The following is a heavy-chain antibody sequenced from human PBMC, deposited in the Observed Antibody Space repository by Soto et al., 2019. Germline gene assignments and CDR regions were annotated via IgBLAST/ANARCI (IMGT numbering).Heavy chain of an antibody. J-gene: IGHJ4*02. CDR1: GGSINSGGYS. CDR3: ASHVLRYFDWLLSQYYLAY. V-gene: IGHV4-30-2*03. Sequence: SETLSLTCAVSGGSINSGGYSWSWIRQPPGKGLEWIGYIYHSGSTYYNPSLKSRVTISVDTSKNQFSLKLSSVTAADTAVYYCASHVLRYFDWLLSQYYLAYWGQGTLVTVSS. CDR2: IYHSGST. D-gene: IGHD3-9*01.